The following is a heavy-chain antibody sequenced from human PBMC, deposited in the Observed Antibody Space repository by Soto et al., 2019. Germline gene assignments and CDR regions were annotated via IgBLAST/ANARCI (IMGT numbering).Heavy chain of an antibody. Sequence: PGGSLRLSCAASGFTFSSYGMHWVRQAPGKGLEWVAVISYDGSNKYYADSVKGRFTISRDNSKNTLYLQMNSLRAEDTAVYYCAKGRRGPHYDFWSGYVPMDYWGQGTLVTISS. V-gene: IGHV3-30*18. J-gene: IGHJ4*02. CDR1: GFTFSSYG. CDR3: AKGRRGPHYDFWSGYVPMDY. D-gene: IGHD3-3*01. CDR2: ISYDGSNK.